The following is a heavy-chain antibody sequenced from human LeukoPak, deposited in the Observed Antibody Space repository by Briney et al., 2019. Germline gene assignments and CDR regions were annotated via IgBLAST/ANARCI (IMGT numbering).Heavy chain of an antibody. J-gene: IGHJ5*02. Sequence: PGGSLRLSCLASGFTLSTYGMHWVRQAPGKGLEWVAIASYDGSIEQYADYVKGRFTISRDPSKNTLYLQMNNLRTEDPPFYYCAKDFYAFSGSGQNWFAPWGQGSLVTVSS. V-gene: IGHV3-30*18. CDR1: GFTLSTYG. CDR3: AKDFYAFSGSGQNWFAP. D-gene: IGHD3-10*01. CDR2: ASYDGSIE.